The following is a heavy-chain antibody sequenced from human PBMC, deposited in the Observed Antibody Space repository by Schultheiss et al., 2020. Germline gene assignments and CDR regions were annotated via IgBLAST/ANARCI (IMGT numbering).Heavy chain of an antibody. J-gene: IGHJ3*02. D-gene: IGHD3-16*02. CDR3: ARVSNDYVWGSYRSDYDAFDI. V-gene: IGHV4-34*09. Sequence: SQTLSLTCAVYGGSFSGYYWGWIRQPPGKGLEWIGYIYYSGSTYYNPSLKSRVTISVDTSKNQFSLKLSSVTAADTAVYYCARVSNDYVWGSYRSDYDAFDIWGQETMVTVS. CDR2: IYYSGST. CDR1: GGSFSGYY.